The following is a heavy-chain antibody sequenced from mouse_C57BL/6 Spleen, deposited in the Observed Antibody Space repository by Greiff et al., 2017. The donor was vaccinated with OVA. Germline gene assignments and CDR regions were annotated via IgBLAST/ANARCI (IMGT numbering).Heavy chain of an antibody. J-gene: IGHJ1*03. D-gene: IGHD4-1*01. V-gene: IGHV1-82*01. CDR3: AKSLTGTKGYFDV. Sequence: VQGVESGPELVKPGASVKISCKASGYAFSSSWMNWVKQRPGKGLEWIGRIYPGDGDTNYNGKFKGKATLTADKSSSTAYMQLSSLTSEDSAVYFCAKSLTGTKGYFDVWGTGTTVTVSS. CDR1: GYAFSSSW. CDR2: IYPGDGDT.